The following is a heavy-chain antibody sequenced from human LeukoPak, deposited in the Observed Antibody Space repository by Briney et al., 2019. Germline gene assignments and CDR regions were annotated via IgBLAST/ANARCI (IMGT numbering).Heavy chain of an antibody. CDR3: ARGVYIAAAQYGY. Sequence: PETLSLTCTVSGGSLSSYYWRWLRQPPGKGLEWIGYIYYSGTTNYNPSLKSRVTISVDTSKNQFSLKLSSVTAADTAVYYCARGVYIAAAQYGYWGQGTLVTVSS. V-gene: IGHV4-59*01. D-gene: IGHD6-13*01. CDR1: GGSLSSYY. J-gene: IGHJ4*02. CDR2: IYYSGTT.